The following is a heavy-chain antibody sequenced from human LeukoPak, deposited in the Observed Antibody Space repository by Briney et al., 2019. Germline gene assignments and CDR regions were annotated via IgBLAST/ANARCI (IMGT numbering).Heavy chain of an antibody. D-gene: IGHD3-9*01. CDR2: IYYSGST. V-gene: IGHV4-59*01. J-gene: IGHJ4*02. CDR3: ARSSYDILTAYYTPFDY. Sequence: PSETLSLTCTVSGGSISSYYWSWIRQPPGKGLEWVGCIYYSGSTNYNPSLKSRVTILVDTSKSQFSLKLSSVTAADTAVYYCARSSYDILTAYYTPFDYWGQGTLVTVSS. CDR1: GGSISSYY.